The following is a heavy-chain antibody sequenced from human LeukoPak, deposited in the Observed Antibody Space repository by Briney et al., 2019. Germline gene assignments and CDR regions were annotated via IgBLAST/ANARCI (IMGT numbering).Heavy chain of an antibody. CDR3: ARGWQQLIRS. Sequence: SETLSLTCAVYGGSSSGYYWSWIRQPPGKGLEWIGEINHSGSTNYNPSLKSRVTISVDTSKNQFSLKLSSVTAADTAVYYCARGWQQLIRSWGQGTLVTVSS. CDR1: GGSSSGYY. J-gene: IGHJ5*02. V-gene: IGHV4-34*01. D-gene: IGHD6-13*01. CDR2: INHSGST.